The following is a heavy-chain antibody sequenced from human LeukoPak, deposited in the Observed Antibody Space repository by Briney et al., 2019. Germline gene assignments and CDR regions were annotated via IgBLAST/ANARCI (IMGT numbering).Heavy chain of an antibody. Sequence: HAGGSLRLSCAASGFTFSSYAMHWVRQAPGKGLEWVAVISYDGSNKYYADSVKGRFTISRDNAKNSLYLQMNSLRAEGTAVYYCARGRDTVYWGQGALVTVSS. CDR2: ISYDGSNK. D-gene: IGHD5-18*01. V-gene: IGHV3-30-3*01. CDR1: GFTFSSYA. CDR3: ARGRDTVY. J-gene: IGHJ4*02.